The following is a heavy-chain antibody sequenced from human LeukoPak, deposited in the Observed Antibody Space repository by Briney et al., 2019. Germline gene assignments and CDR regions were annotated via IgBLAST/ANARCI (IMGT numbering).Heavy chain of an antibody. Sequence: GGSLRLSCAASGVTFSGYSMNWVRQAPGKGLEWVSAITATSLHIYYADSVKGRFTISRDNAKNSLFLQMNNLRAEDTAVYYCARKQWLNSWGQGTRVIVSS. D-gene: IGHD6-19*01. CDR1: GVTFSGYS. CDR2: ITATSLHI. J-gene: IGHJ5*02. CDR3: ARKQWLNS. V-gene: IGHV3-21*01.